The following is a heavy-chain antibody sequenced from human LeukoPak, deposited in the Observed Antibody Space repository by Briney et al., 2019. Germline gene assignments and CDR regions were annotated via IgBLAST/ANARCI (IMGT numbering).Heavy chain of an antibody. D-gene: IGHD6-6*01. Sequence: GGSLRLSCAASGLTFSSYDMHWVRQATGKGLEWVSAIGTAGHTYYPASVKSRFTISRENAKNSLYLRMNSLCAGATAVYYCARRIAASGGFDPWGQGTLVTVSS. CDR1: GLTFSSYD. CDR2: IGTAGHT. CDR3: ARRIAASGGFDP. J-gene: IGHJ5*02. V-gene: IGHV3-13*01.